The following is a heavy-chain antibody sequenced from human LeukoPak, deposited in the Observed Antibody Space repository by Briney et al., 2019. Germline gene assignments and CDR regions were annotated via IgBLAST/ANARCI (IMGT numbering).Heavy chain of an antibody. D-gene: IGHD3-16*01. V-gene: IGHV4-34*01. Sequence: SETLSLTCAVYGGSFSGYYWSWIRQPPGKGLEWIGGINHSGSTNYNPSLKSRVTISVDTSKNQFSLKLSSVTAADTAVYYCARGGESSNFDYWGQGTLVTVSS. CDR1: GGSFSGYY. J-gene: IGHJ4*02. CDR3: ARGGESSNFDY. CDR2: INHSGST.